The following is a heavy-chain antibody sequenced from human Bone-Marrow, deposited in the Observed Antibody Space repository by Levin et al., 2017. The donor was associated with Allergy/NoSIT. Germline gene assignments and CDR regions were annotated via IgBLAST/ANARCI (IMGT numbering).Heavy chain of an antibody. CDR3: ARVTNFDASGYRSFLH. D-gene: IGHD3-22*01. Sequence: PGGSLRLSCVASGLTVTSYGMNWVRQAPGKGLQWVSYIDSRSTTIYYADSVKGRFTISRANAKNSLYLQMKSLVNEETAIYYCARVTNFDASGYRSFLHWGQGTLVTVSS. CDR2: IDSRSTTI. V-gene: IGHV3-48*02. CDR1: GLTVTSYG. J-gene: IGHJ4*02.